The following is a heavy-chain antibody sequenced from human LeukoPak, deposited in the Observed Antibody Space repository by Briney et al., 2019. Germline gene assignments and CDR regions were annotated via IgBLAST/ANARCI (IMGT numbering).Heavy chain of an antibody. V-gene: IGHV1-2*02. J-gene: IGHJ4*02. D-gene: IGHD6-13*01. CDR2: INPNSGGT. CDR3: ARLYSSTEVIDS. CDR1: GYTFTGYY. Sequence: ASVKVSCKTSGYTFTGYYMHWVRQAPGQGLEWMGWINPNSGGTNYAPKFQGRVTMTRDTFISTDYMELSSLRSDDTAVYYCARLYSSTEVIDSWGQGTLVTVSS.